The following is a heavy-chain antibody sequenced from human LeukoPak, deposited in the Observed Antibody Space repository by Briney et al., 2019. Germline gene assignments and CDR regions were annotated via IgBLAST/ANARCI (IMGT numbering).Heavy chain of an antibody. CDR2: ISYDGSNK. V-gene: IGHV3-30*18. D-gene: IGHD3-10*01. Sequence: GGSLRLSCAASGFTFSSYGMHWVRQAPGKGLEWVAVISYDGSNKYYADSVKGRFTISRDNSKNTLYLQMNSLRAEGTAVYYCAKGGHYYGSGSYYGTDYWGQGTLVTVSS. CDR1: GFTFSSYG. CDR3: AKGGHYYGSGSYYGTDY. J-gene: IGHJ4*02.